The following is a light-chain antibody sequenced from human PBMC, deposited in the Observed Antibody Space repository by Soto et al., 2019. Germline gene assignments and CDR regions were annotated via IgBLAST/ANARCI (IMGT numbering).Light chain of an antibody. CDR1: SSDVGGYNH. CDR3: CSYAGSYTLVV. CDR2: DVS. Sequence: SALTQPRSVSGSPGQSVTISCTGTSSDVGGYNHVSWYQQHPGKAPKLMIYDVSKRPSGVPDRFSGSKSGNTASLTISGLQAEDEADYYCCSYAGSYTLVVFGGGTKVTVL. J-gene: IGLJ2*01. V-gene: IGLV2-11*01.